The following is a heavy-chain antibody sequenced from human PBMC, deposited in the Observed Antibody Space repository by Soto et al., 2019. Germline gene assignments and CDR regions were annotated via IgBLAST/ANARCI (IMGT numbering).Heavy chain of an antibody. V-gene: IGHV3-23*01. D-gene: IGHD3-10*01. CDR2: ISGSGDRT. J-gene: IGHJ6*02. Sequence: EVQLLESGGGLVQPGGSLRLSCAASGFTFSSFAMKWVRQAPGRGLEWVSTISGSGDRTYYADSVKGRFTISRDNSQNTLHLQMNSLRADDTAVYFCAKIYGSGRYYSGDYYYYAIDVWGLGTTVSVSS. CDR3: AKIYGSGRYYSGDYYYYAIDV. CDR1: GFTFSSFA.